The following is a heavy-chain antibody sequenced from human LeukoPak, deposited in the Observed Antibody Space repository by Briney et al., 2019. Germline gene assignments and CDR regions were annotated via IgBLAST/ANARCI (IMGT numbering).Heavy chain of an antibody. CDR2: IYYSGST. CDR3: ARKGSHIVVVTAIPRYYYYYYMDV. Sequence: SETLSLTCTVSGGSISSYYWSWIRQPPGKGLEWIGYIYYSGSTNYNPSLKSRVTISVDTSKNQFSLKLSSVTAADTAVYYCARKGSHIVVVTAIPRYYYYYYMDVWGKGTTVTVSS. J-gene: IGHJ6*03. V-gene: IGHV4-59*12. CDR1: GGSISSYY. D-gene: IGHD2-21*02.